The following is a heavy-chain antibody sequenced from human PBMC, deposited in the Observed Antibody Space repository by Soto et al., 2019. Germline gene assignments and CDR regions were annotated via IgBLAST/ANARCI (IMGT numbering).Heavy chain of an antibody. CDR2: ISSSSSTI. V-gene: IGHV3-48*02. CDR1: GVTFRSYS. D-gene: IGHD4-17*01. Sequence: GGSHILSCAASGVTFRSYSVNLVRQTPGKGLEWVSYISSSSSTIYYADSVKGRFTISRDNAKNSLYLQMNSLRDEDTAVYYCARPGPDYASSWWAFDYWGQGTLVTVS. J-gene: IGHJ4*02. CDR3: ARPGPDYASSWWAFDY.